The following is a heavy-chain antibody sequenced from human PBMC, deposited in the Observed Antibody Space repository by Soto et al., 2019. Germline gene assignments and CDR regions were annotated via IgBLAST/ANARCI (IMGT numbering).Heavy chain of an antibody. Sequence: SETQSLTCTVTGGSISSSSYYWGWIRQPPGKGLEWIGRIYYSGSTYYNPSLKSRVTISVDTSKNQFSLKLSSVPGTDTAVYYCARRRYYNFDYWGQGTLAPVSS. J-gene: IGHJ4*02. CDR2: IYYSGST. CDR3: ARRRYYNFDY. V-gene: IGHV4-39*01. D-gene: IGHD1-26*01. CDR1: GGSISSSSYY.